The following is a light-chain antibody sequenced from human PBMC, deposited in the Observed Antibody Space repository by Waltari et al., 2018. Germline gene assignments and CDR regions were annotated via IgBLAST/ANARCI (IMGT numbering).Light chain of an antibody. Sequence: QTVVTQEPAFSVSPGGTGTLPCGFTSGPVSPTYYPSWYQQTPGQAPRTLIYNTNMRSSGVPDRFSGSILGDKAALTITGAQADDECDYYCALYMGRGIRVFGGGTKLTVL. CDR3: ALYMGRGIRV. J-gene: IGLJ2*01. CDR2: NTN. V-gene: IGLV8-61*01. CDR1: SGPVSPTYY.